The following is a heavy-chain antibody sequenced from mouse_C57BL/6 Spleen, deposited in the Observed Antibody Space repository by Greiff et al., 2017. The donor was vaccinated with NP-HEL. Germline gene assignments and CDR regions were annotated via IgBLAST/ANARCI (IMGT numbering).Heavy chain of an antibody. D-gene: IGHD2-5*01. Sequence: QVQLQQSGAELVRPGASVKLSCKASGYTFTDYYINWVKQRPGQGLEWIARIYPGSGNTYYNEKFKGKATLTAEKSSSTAYMQLSSLTSEDSAVYFCARAYSNYFDYWGQGTTLTVSS. CDR1: GYTFTDYY. CDR2: IYPGSGNT. V-gene: IGHV1-76*01. J-gene: IGHJ2*01. CDR3: ARAYSNYFDY.